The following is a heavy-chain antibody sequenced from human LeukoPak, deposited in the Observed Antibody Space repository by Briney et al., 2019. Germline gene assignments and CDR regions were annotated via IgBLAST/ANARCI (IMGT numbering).Heavy chain of an antibody. J-gene: IGHJ3*02. Sequence: GGSLRLSCAASEFTFSAFWMSWVRQAPGKGLEWVANINQDGSAKHYVDSVKGRFTVSRDNAENSLYLQMNSLRAEDTAVYYCARGLSSSWYRDAFDIWGQGTMVTVSS. CDR1: EFTFSAFW. D-gene: IGHD6-13*01. CDR3: ARGLSSSWYRDAFDI. V-gene: IGHV3-7*03. CDR2: INQDGSAK.